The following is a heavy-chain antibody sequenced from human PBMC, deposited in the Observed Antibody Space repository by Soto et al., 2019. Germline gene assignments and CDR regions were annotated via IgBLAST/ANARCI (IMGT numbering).Heavy chain of an antibody. CDR2: ISWNSGSI. D-gene: IGHD3-10*01. J-gene: IGHJ5*02. Sequence: PGGSLRLSCAASEFTFDDYAMHWVRQAPGKGLEWVSGISWNSGSIGYADSVKGRFTISRDNAKNSLYLQMNSLRAEDTALYYCAKGSWAMVRGNWFDHWGQGTLVTVSS. CDR3: AKGSWAMVRGNWFDH. CDR1: EFTFDDYA. V-gene: IGHV3-9*01.